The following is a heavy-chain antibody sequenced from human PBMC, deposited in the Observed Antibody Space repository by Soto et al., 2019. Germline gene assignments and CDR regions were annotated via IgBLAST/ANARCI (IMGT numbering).Heavy chain of an antibody. CDR1: GFTFSSYA. V-gene: IGHV3-23*01. J-gene: IGHJ4*02. D-gene: IGHD6-13*01. CDR3: AKGGSSWYFPFDY. CDR2: ISGSGSST. Sequence: PGGSLRLSCAASGFTFSSYAMSWVRQAPGKGLEWVSAISGSGSSTYYADSVKGRFTISRDNSKNTLYLQMNSLRAEDTAVYYCAKGGSSWYFPFDYWGQGTLVTVSS.